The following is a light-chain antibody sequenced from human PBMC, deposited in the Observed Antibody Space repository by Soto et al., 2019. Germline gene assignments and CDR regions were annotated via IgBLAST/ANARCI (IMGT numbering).Light chain of an antibody. CDR2: DVS. CDR1: SSDVGGYSY. V-gene: IGLV2-14*01. Sequence: QSALAQPASVSGSPGQSITISCTGTSSDVGGYSYVSWYQQLPGKAPKLMIYDVSDRPSGVSNRFSGSKSGNTASLTISGLQAEDEADYYCSSYTSSSLYVFGTGTNFTVL. CDR3: SSYTSSSLYV. J-gene: IGLJ1*01.